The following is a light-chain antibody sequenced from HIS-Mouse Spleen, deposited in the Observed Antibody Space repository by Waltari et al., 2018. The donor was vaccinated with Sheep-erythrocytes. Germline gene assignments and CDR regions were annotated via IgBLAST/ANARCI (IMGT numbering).Light chain of an antibody. CDR2: DVS. Sequence: SALTQPRSVSGSPGQSVTISCTGTSSDVGGYNYVSWYQQHPGQAPKLMIYDVSKRPSGVPDRFSGSKSGNTASLTISGLQAEDEADYYCCSYAGSYNHVFATGTKVTVL. J-gene: IGLJ1*01. CDR1: SSDVGGYNY. CDR3: CSYAGSYNHV. V-gene: IGLV2-11*01.